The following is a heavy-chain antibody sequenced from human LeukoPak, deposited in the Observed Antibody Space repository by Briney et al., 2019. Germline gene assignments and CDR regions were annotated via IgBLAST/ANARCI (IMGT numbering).Heavy chain of an antibody. D-gene: IGHD6-19*01. CDR3: ARSSSGWFLDY. V-gene: IGHV4-34*01. Sequence: SETLSLTCAVYGGSFSGYYWSWIRQPPGKGLEWIGEINHSGSTNYNPSLKSRVTISVDTSKNQFSLKPSSVTAADTAVYYCARSSSGWFLDYWGQGTLVTVSS. CDR2: INHSGST. CDR1: GGSFSGYY. J-gene: IGHJ4*02.